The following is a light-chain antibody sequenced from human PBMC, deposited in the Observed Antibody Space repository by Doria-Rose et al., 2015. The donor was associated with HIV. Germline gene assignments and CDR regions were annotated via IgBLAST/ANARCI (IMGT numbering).Light chain of an antibody. CDR2: DGS. J-gene: IGKJ1*01. CDR1: QSFSSTY. CDR3: HQYGTSWT. V-gene: IGKV3-20*01. Sequence: EIVLTQSPGTLSLSPGEGATLSCRASQSFSSTYLAWYQQKLGQVPSLLIYDGSTRATGIPDRFSASGSGTDFTLTINRLEPEDFALYYCHQYGTSWTFGQGTKVEI.